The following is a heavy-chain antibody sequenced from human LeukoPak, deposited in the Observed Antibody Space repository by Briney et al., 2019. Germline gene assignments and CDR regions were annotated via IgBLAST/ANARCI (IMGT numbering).Heavy chain of an antibody. CDR2: ITDSGGST. CDR3: AKEYYDFWSGYPHDY. D-gene: IGHD3-3*01. V-gene: IGHV3-23*01. J-gene: IGHJ4*02. CDR1: RFTFTSYA. Sequence: GGSLRLSCAASRFTFTSYAMSWVRQAPGKGLEWVSSITDSGGSTYYADSVKGRFTISRDNSKNTLYLQINSLRDEDTAVYYCAKEYYDFWSGYPHDYWGQGTLVTVSS.